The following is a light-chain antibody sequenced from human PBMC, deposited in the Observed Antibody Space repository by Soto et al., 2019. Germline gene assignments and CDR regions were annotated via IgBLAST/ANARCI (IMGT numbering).Light chain of an antibody. CDR2: DAS. CDR3: QQRRRT. CDR1: QSVSSY. Sequence: EIVLTQSPATLFLSPGERATLSCRASQSVSSYLAWYQQKPGQAPRLLISDASNRATGIPGRFSGSGSGTDFTLTISSQEPEDFAVYYCQQRRRTFGRGTKLEIK. J-gene: IGKJ2*02. V-gene: IGKV3-11*01.